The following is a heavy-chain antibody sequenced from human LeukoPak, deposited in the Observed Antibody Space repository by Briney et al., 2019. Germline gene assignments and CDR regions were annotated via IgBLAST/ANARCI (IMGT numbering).Heavy chain of an antibody. V-gene: IGHV3-7*01. CDR3: ARHCSNGVCLDY. CDR2: IRGDGNEK. D-gene: IGHD2-8*01. J-gene: IGHJ4*02. CDR1: GFTFSSYG. Sequence: GGSLRLSCAASGFTFSSYGMSWVRQAPGKGLEWVAKIRGDGNEKYYVDSVKGRLTVSRDNAQNSLYLQMNSPRAEDTAVYYCARHCSNGVCLDYWGQGTLVTVSS.